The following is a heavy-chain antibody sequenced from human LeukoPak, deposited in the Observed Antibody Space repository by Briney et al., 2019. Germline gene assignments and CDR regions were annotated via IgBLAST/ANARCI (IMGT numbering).Heavy chain of an antibody. Sequence: GGSLRLSCAASGFTFSSSAMSWVRQAPGKGLEWVSAISNNGGYTYYADSVQGRFTISRDNSKSTLCLQMNSLRAEDTAVYYCGKQLGYCSDGSCYFPYWGQGTLVTVSS. V-gene: IGHV3-23*01. CDR2: ISNNGGYT. CDR3: GKQLGYCSDGSCYFPY. D-gene: IGHD2-15*01. J-gene: IGHJ4*02. CDR1: GFTFSSSA.